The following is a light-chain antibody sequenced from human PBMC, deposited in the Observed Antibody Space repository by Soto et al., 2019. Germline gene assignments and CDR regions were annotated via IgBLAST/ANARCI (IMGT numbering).Light chain of an antibody. J-gene: IGKJ2*01. V-gene: IGKV1-5*01. CDR3: QQYNGYSRT. CDR2: DAS. Sequence: DIQMTQSPSTLSASVGDRVTITCRASQSITNWLAWYQQRPGKAPKLLIYDASSLESGVSSRFSGSGSGTEFTLTINSLQPDDFATYYCQQYNGYSRTSGQGTKLEIK. CDR1: QSITNW.